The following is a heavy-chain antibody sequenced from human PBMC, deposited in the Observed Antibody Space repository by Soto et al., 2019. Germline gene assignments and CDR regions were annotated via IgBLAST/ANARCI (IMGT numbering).Heavy chain of an antibody. CDR2: IIPIFGTA. Sequence: QVQLVQSGADVKKPGSSVKVSCKASGGTFSSYAISWVRQAPGQGLEWMGGIIPIFGTANYAQKFQGRVTITADESTSTAYMELSSLRSEDTAVYYCARGGAMIVGNLFECWGQGTLVTVSS. V-gene: IGHV1-69*01. CDR1: GGTFSSYA. J-gene: IGHJ4*02. D-gene: IGHD3-22*01. CDR3: ARGGAMIVGNLFEC.